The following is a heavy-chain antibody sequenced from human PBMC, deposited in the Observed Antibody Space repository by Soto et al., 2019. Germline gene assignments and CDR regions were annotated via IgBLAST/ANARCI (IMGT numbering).Heavy chain of an antibody. J-gene: IGHJ6*02. CDR2: ISAYNGTT. D-gene: IGHD6-19*01. CDR1: GYTFTSYG. CDR3: ARVSVAGNFLVNCYGMDV. V-gene: IGHV1-18*01. Sequence: GASVKVSCKASGYTFTSYGISWVRQAPGQGLEWMGWISAYNGTTNYAQKLQGRVTMTTDTSTSTAYMELRSLRSDDTAVYYCARVSVAGNFLVNCYGMDVWGQGTTVTVSS.